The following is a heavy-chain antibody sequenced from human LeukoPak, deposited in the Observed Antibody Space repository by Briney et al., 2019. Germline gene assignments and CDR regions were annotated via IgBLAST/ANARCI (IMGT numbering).Heavy chain of an antibody. Sequence: PGGSLRLSCAASGFTFSDYYMSWIRQAPGKGLEWVSYISSGSTIYYADSVKGRFTISRDNAKNPLYLQMNSLRAGDTAVYYCASNEDIVVVSAWGQGTLVTVSS. D-gene: IGHD2-2*01. CDR3: ASNEDIVVVSA. V-gene: IGHV3-11*01. CDR2: ISSGSTI. CDR1: GFTFSDYY. J-gene: IGHJ5*02.